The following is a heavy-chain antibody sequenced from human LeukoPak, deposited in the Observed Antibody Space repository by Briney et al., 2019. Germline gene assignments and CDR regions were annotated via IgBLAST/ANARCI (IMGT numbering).Heavy chain of an antibody. Sequence: ASVKVSCKASGYTFTGYYMHWVRQAPGQGLEWMGWINPISGGTNYAQKFQGRVTMTRDTSISTAYMELSRLRSDDTAVYYCAREVFDSNLVPDYYYGMDVRGQGTTVTVSS. D-gene: IGHD4-11*01. V-gene: IGHV1-2*02. CDR3: AREVFDSNLVPDYYYGMDV. CDR2: INPISGGT. J-gene: IGHJ6*02. CDR1: GYTFTGYY.